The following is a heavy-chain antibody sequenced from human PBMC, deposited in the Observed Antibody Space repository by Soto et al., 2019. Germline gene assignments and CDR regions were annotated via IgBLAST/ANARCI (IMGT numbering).Heavy chain of an antibody. Sequence: KTSETQSLTCTVSGGSISSYDWSWIRQPPGKGLEWNGYIYYSGSTNYNPSLKSRVTISVDTSKNQFSLKLSSVTAADTAAYYCAREVGYCSGGSCYHPWYYCGMDVWGQGTTVTVSS. CDR1: GGSISSYD. V-gene: IGHV4-59*01. CDR3: AREVGYCSGGSCYHPWYYCGMDV. J-gene: IGHJ6*02. D-gene: IGHD2-15*01. CDR2: IYYSGST.